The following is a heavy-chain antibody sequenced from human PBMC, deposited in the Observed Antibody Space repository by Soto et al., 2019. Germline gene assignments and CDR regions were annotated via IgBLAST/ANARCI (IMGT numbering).Heavy chain of an antibody. CDR3: ARDRCISGGCYFQFDY. CDR1: GGSISSYY. D-gene: IGHD2-21*02. J-gene: IGHJ4*02. CDR2: IYYSGST. Sequence: SETLSLTCTVSGGSISSYYWSWIRQPPGKGLEWIGYIYYSGSTNYNPSLKSRVTISVDTSKNQFSLKLSSVTAADTAAYYCARDRCISGGCYFQFDYWGRGTLVTVSS. V-gene: IGHV4-59*12.